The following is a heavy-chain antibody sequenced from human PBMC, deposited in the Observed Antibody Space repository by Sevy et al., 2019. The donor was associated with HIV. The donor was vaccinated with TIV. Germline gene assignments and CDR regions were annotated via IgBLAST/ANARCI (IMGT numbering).Heavy chain of an antibody. Sequence: GGSLRLSCAASGFTFSDYYMSWIRQAPGKGVEWVSYISSSGSTIYYADSVKGRFTISRDNAKNSLYLQMNSLRAEDTAVYYCARGRLTGYSNAFDIWGQGTMVTVSS. CDR1: GFTFSDYY. J-gene: IGHJ3*02. CDR2: ISSSGSTI. V-gene: IGHV3-11*01. CDR3: ARGRLTGYSNAFDI. D-gene: IGHD3-9*01.